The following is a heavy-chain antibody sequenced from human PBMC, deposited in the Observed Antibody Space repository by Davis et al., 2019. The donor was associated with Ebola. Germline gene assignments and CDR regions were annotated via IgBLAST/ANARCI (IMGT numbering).Heavy chain of an antibody. CDR2: IIPILGIA. J-gene: IGHJ4*02. CDR1: GGTFSSYA. Sequence: AASVKVSCKASGGTFSSYAISWVRQAPGQGLEWMGRIIPILGIANYAQKFQGRVTITADKSTSTAYMELSSLRSEDTAVYYCAREYYDSSGSDYWGQGTLVTVSS. D-gene: IGHD3-22*01. V-gene: IGHV1-69*04. CDR3: AREYYDSSGSDY.